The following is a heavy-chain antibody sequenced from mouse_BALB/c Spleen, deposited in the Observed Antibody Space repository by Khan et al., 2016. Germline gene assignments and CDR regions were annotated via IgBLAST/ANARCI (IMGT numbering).Heavy chain of an antibody. CDR1: GFSLTSYG. CDR2: IWAGGST. J-gene: IGHJ2*01. CDR3: TRPEDT. V-gene: IGHV2-9*02. Sequence: VQLKQSGPGLVAPSQSLSIACTVSGFSLTSYGVHWVRQPPGKGLEWLGVIWAGGSTNYNTALMSRLSISNDNTKSQVFLTMNSLQTDDTAMYYWTRPEDTWGQGTALTVSS.